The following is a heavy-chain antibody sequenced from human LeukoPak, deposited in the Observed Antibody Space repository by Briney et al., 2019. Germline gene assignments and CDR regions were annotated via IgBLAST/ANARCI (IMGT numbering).Heavy chain of an antibody. D-gene: IGHD4-23*01. Sequence: SETLSLTCTVSGGSISSYYWSWIRQPPGKGLEWIGYIYYSGSTNYNPSLKSRVTISVDTSKNQFSLKLSSVTAADTAVYYCARAPHDYGGNRPRVNAFDIWGQGTMVTVSS. CDR1: GGSISSYY. CDR2: IYYSGST. CDR3: ARAPHDYGGNRPRVNAFDI. J-gene: IGHJ3*02. V-gene: IGHV4-59*01.